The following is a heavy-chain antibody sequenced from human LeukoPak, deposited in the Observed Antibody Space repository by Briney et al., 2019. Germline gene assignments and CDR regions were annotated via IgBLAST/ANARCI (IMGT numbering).Heavy chain of an antibody. CDR1: GFTFDSYG. V-gene: IGHV3-30*18. J-gene: IGHJ4*02. D-gene: IGHD2-15*01. CDR3: AKVADIRGYFDY. Sequence: HPGGSLRLSCAASGFTFDSYGIHWVRQAPGKGLEWVALISNDETKKYYADSVKGRFTISRDNSQSTVYLQMNSLRAEDTAVYYCAKVADIRGYFDYWGQGTLVTVSS. CDR2: ISNDETKK.